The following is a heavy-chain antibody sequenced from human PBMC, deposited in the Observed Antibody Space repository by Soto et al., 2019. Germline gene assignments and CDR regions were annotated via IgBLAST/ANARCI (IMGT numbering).Heavy chain of an antibody. V-gene: IGHV3-23*01. CDR3: AKEAQKEYFQH. Sequence: GVSQRLPWAASEFTFISHAMRWVLQAPGKGLEWVSAISGSGGSTYYADSVKGRFTISRDNSKNTLYLQMNSLRAEDTAVYYCAKEAQKEYFQHWGQGTLVTVSS. J-gene: IGHJ1*01. CDR2: ISGSGGST. CDR1: EFTFISHA.